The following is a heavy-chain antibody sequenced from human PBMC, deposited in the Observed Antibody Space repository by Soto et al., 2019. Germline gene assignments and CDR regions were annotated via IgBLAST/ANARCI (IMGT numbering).Heavy chain of an antibody. CDR1: GVSITSYF. D-gene: IGHD6-19*01. Sequence: SETLSLTCTVSGVSITSYFWSWIRQTPGKGLDWIGSISFSGATYSNPSLKGRAALSVDTSENHLSLTLNSVTPEDTAVYYCARDRSGSGWFNAFDIWGHGTMVTVSS. CDR3: ARDRSGSGWFNAFDI. J-gene: IGHJ3*02. CDR2: ISFSGAT. V-gene: IGHV4-59*12.